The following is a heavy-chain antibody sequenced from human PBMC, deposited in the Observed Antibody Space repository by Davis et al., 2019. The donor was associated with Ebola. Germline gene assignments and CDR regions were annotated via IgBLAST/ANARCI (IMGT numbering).Heavy chain of an antibody. CDR1: GGTFSSYA. CDR2: IIPIFGTA. J-gene: IGHJ4*02. D-gene: IGHD5-12*01. V-gene: IGHV1-69*13. CDR3: ARETAVVATTDDY. Sequence: SVKVSCKASGGTFSSYAINWVRQAPGQGLEWMGGIIPIFGTANYAQKFQGRVTITADESTSTAYMELSSLRSEDTAVYYCARETAVVATTDDYWGQGTLVTVSS.